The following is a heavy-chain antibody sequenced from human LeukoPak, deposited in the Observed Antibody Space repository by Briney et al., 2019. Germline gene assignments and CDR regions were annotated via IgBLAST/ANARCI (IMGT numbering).Heavy chain of an antibody. D-gene: IGHD3-10*01. J-gene: IGHJ4*02. CDR3: AKSSGDSYFDY. V-gene: IGHV3-9*01. CDR2: ISWNSGSI. Sequence: GGSLRLSCSDSGFTFSSYAMHWVGQAPGKGLEWVSGISWNSGSIVYADSVKGRFTISRDNAKNSLYLQMNSLRAEDTAFYYCAKSSGDSYFDYWGQGTLVTVSS. CDR1: GFTFSSYA.